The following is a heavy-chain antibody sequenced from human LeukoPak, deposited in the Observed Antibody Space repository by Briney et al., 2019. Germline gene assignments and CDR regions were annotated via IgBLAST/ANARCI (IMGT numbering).Heavy chain of an antibody. Sequence: GGSLRLSCAASGFTFSSYWMSWVRQAPGKGLEWVANIKQDGSEKYYVDSVKGRFTISRDNAKNSLYLQMNSLGAEDTAVYYCAKEEIPGVVTGADYWGQGTLVTVSS. J-gene: IGHJ4*02. CDR2: IKQDGSEK. V-gene: IGHV3-7*03. D-gene: IGHD4-23*01. CDR1: GFTFSSYW. CDR3: AKEEIPGVVTGADY.